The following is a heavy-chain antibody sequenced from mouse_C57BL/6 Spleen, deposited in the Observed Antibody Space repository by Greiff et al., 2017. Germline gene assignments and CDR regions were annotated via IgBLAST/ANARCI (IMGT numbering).Heavy chain of an antibody. CDR3: AREAGGYYHLFDD. CDR1: GYTFTDYY. J-gene: IGHJ2*01. D-gene: IGHD2-3*01. CDR2: INPYNVGT. V-gene: IGHV1-19*01. Sequence: VQLQQSGPVLVKPGASVKMSCKASGYTFTDYYMNWVKQSHGKSLEWIGVINPYNVGTSYNQKFKGKATLTVDKSSSTAYMELNSLTAEDSAVYYCAREAGGYYHLFDDWGKGTTLTVSS.